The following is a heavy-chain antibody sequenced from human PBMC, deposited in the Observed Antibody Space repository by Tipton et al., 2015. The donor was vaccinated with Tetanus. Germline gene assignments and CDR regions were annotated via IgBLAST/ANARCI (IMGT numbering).Heavy chain of an antibody. CDR2: ISGSGGST. J-gene: IGHJ4*02. D-gene: IGHD3-3*02. CDR3: AKQRGISNDYGDV. Sequence: SLRLSCAASGFTFSSYAMSWVRQAPGKGLEWVSAISGSGGSTYYADSVKGRFTISRDNSKNTPYLQMNSLRAEDTAVYYCAKQRGISNDYGDVWGQGTLVTVSS. V-gene: IGHV3-23*01. CDR1: GFTFSSYA.